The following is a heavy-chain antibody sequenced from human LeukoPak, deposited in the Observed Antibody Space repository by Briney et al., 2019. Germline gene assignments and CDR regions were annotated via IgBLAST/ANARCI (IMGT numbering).Heavy chain of an antibody. CDR2: IYYSGST. Sequence: PPQTLSLTCTVSGGSISSYYWSWVRQPPGKGLEWIGYIYYSGSTNYNPSLKSRVTISVATSKAQFSLKLSSVTAADTAVYYCARHLRVAGKGFDYWGQGTLVTVSS. V-gene: IGHV4-59*08. J-gene: IGHJ4*02. D-gene: IGHD6-19*01. CDR1: GGSISSYY. CDR3: ARHLRVAGKGFDY.